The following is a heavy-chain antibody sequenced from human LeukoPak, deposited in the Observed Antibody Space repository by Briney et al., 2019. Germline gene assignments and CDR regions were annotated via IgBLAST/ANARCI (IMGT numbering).Heavy chain of an antibody. J-gene: IGHJ4*02. V-gene: IGHV4-59*01. CDR2: IYYSGST. CDR1: GGSISSYY. D-gene: IGHD4-11*01. CDR3: ARTPVSTVTTPDNLDY. Sequence: SETLSLTCTVSGGSISSYYWSWIRQPPGEGLEWIGYIYYSGSTNYNPSLKSRVTISVDTTKNQFSLKLSSVTAADTAVYYCARTPVSTVTTPDNLDYWGQGTLVTVSS.